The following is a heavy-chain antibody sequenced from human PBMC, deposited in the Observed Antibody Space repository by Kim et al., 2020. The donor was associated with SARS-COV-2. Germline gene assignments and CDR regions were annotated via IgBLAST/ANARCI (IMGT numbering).Heavy chain of an antibody. CDR3: AKDRGPIVGATNGMDV. Sequence: GGSLRLSCAASGFTFSSYAMSWVRQAPGKGLEWVSAISGSGGSTYYADSVKGRFTISRDNSKNTLYLQMNSLRAEDTAVYYCAKDRGPIVGATNGMDVWGQGTTVTVSS. V-gene: IGHV3-23*01. J-gene: IGHJ6*02. D-gene: IGHD1-26*01. CDR2: ISGSGGST. CDR1: GFTFSSYA.